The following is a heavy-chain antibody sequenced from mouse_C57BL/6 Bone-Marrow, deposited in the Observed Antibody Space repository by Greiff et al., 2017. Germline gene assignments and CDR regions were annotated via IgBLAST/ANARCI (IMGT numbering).Heavy chain of an antibody. CDR2: ISNGGGST. CDR1: GFTFSDYY. V-gene: IGHV5-12*01. D-gene: IGHD2-3*01. CDR3: ARHPDDRGYAMDY. Sequence: EVNLVESGGGLVQPGGSLKLSCAASGFTFSDYYMYWVRQTPEKRLEWVAYISNGGGSTYYPDTVKGLFTISRDNAKNTLYLQMSRLKSEDTAMYYCARHPDDRGYAMDYWGQGTSVTVSS. J-gene: IGHJ4*01.